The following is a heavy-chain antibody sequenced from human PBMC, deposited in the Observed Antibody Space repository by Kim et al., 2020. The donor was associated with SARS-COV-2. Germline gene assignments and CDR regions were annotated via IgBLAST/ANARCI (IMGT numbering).Heavy chain of an antibody. CDR3: ASALGYCTNGVCYGYFDY. D-gene: IGHD2-8*01. V-gene: IGHV4-39*01. Sequence: SETLSLTCTVSGGSISSSSYYWGWIRQPPGKGLEWIGSIYYSGSTYYNPSLKSRVTISVDTSKNQFSLKLSSVTAADTAVYYCASALGYCTNGVCYGYFDYWGQGTLVTVSS. J-gene: IGHJ4*02. CDR2: IYYSGST. CDR1: GGSISSSSYY.